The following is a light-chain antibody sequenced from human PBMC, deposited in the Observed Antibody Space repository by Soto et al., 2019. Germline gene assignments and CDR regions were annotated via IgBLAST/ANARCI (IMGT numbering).Light chain of an antibody. CDR2: AAS. Sequence: DIQLTQSPSFLSASVGDRVTITCRASQGIGSDLAWYQQKPGKAPNLLIYAASTLQSGVPPRFSGSGSGTEFTLTISSLQPEDFATYHCQQVNSYPRTFGQGTKVDIK. CDR3: QQVNSYPRT. J-gene: IGKJ1*01. V-gene: IGKV1-9*01. CDR1: QGIGSD.